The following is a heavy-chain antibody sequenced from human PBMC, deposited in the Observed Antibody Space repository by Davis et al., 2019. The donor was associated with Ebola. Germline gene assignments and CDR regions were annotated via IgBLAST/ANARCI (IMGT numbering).Heavy chain of an antibody. CDR1: GFTFSSYS. J-gene: IGHJ6*02. D-gene: IGHD2-15*01. CDR3: AREAIVVVVGGGMDV. V-gene: IGHV3-30*03. Sequence: GESLKISCAASGFTFSSYSMNWVRQAPGKGLEWVAVISYDGSNKYYADSVKGRFTISRDNSKNTLYLQMNSLRAEDTAVYYCAREAIVVVVGGGMDVWGQGTTVTVSS. CDR2: ISYDGSNK.